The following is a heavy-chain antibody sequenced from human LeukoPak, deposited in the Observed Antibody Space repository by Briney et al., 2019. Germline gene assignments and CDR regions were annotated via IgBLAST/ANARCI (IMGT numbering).Heavy chain of an antibody. J-gene: IGHJ3*02. CDR3: ATDSPPGKWLLAFDI. D-gene: IGHD3-22*01. Sequence: GGSLRLSCAASGFTFADFGMSWVRQAPGKGLEWVSVIYSGGSTYYADSVKGRFTISRDNSKNTLYLQTNSLRAEDTAVYYCATDSPPGKWLLAFDIWGQGTMVTVSS. V-gene: IGHV3-66*02. CDR2: IYSGGST. CDR1: GFTFADFG.